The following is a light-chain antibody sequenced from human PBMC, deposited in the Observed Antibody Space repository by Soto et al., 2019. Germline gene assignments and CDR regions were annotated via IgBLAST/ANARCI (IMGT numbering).Light chain of an antibody. J-gene: IGKJ1*01. CDR3: QQSYSTPPT. CDR2: KAS. CDR1: QSISVW. Sequence: DIQMTQSPSTLSASVGDRVTITCRASQSISVWLAWYQQKAGKAPNLLIYKASRLESGVPSRFSGSGSETEFTLTISGLQPGDSATYYCQQSYSTPPTFGQGTKV. V-gene: IGKV1-5*03.